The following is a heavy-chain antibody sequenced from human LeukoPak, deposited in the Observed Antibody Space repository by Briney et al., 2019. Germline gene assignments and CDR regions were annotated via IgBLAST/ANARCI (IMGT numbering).Heavy chain of an antibody. CDR1: GFSFSSYG. D-gene: IGHD2-15*01. V-gene: IGHV3-30*03. Sequence: GGSLRLSCVASGFSFSSYGMHWVRQAPGKGLEWVGIISYDKTKEYYSDSVKGRFTISRDDTENTLFLQMNSLTTEDTAVYFCAGSYSYYFDYWGQGALVTVSS. CDR3: AGSYSYYFDY. CDR2: ISYDKTKE. J-gene: IGHJ4*02.